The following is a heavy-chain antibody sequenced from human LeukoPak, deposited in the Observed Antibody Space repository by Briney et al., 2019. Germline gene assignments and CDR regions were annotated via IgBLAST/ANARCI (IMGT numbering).Heavy chain of an antibody. D-gene: IGHD1-26*01. J-gene: IGHJ4*02. CDR1: GFTFNTYA. CDR3: AEHSRGSVRGASAFDY. CDR2: ISDSGGST. V-gene: IGHV3-23*01. Sequence: PGVSLRLSCAASGFTFNTYAMRWVRQAPGRGLEWVSAISDSGGSTYPADSVKGRFTISRDNSKNTLYLQMSSLRAEDTAAYYCAEHSRGSVRGASAFDYWGQGTVVTVSS.